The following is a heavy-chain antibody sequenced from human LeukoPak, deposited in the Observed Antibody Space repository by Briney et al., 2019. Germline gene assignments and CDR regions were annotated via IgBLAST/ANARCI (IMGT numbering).Heavy chain of an antibody. CDR1: GFTFSSYG. CDR3: AKAVSSGYYSHYFDY. Sequence: GGSLRLSCAASGFTFSSYGMSWVRQAPGKGLEWVSAISGSGGSTYYADSVKGRFTISRDNSKNTLYLQMNSLRAEDTAVYYGAKAVSSGYYSHYFDYWGQGTLGTVSS. CDR2: ISGSGGST. V-gene: IGHV3-23*01. D-gene: IGHD3-22*01. J-gene: IGHJ4*02.